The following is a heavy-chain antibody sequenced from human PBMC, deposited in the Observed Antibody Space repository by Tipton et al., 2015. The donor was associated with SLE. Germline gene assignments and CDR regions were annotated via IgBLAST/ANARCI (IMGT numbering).Heavy chain of an antibody. CDR3: ARHGVEPGRELLLPPYMDV. J-gene: IGHJ6*03. Sequence: GSLRLSCAASGFTVSSNYMSWVRQAPGKGLEWVANIKQDGSEKYYVDSVKGRFTISRDNAKNSLYLQMNSLRAEDTAVYYCARHGVEPGRELLLPPYMDVWGKGTTVTVSS. CDR1: GFTVSSNY. D-gene: IGHD1-26*01. CDR2: IKQDGSEK. V-gene: IGHV3-7*01.